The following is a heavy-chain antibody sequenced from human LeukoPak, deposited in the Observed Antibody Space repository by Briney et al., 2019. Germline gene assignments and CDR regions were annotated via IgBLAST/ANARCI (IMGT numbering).Heavy chain of an antibody. Sequence: ASVEVSCKASGYTFTGYYMHWVRRAPGQGLEWMGWINPNSGGTNYAQTFQGRVTMTRDTSISTAYMELSRLRSDDTAVYYCARDYCSGGSCYGWLNYWGQGTLVTVSS. J-gene: IGHJ4*02. V-gene: IGHV1-2*02. CDR1: GYTFTGYY. D-gene: IGHD2-15*01. CDR3: ARDYCSGGSCYGWLNY. CDR2: INPNSGGT.